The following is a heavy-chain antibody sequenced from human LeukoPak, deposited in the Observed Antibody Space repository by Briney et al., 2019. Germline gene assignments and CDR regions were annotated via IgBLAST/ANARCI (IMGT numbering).Heavy chain of an antibody. CDR1: GYTFTGYY. CDR2: INPNSGGT. V-gene: IGHV1-2*06. D-gene: IGHD2-15*01. J-gene: IGHJ3*02. CDR3: ARVIVVVVAADNAFDI. Sequence: ASVKVSCKASGYTFTGYYMHWVRQAPGQGLEWMGRINPNSGGTNYAQKFQGRVTMTRDTSISTAYMELSSLRSEDTAVYYCARVIVVVVAADNAFDIWGQGTMVTVSS.